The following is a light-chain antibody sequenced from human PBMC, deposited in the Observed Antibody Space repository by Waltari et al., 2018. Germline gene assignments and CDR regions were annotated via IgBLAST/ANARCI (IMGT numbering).Light chain of an antibody. Sequence: QAMVIQVPYLPLFPGATVPLTCVSTPGLVNGGHYPHWFQQKPGQVPRTLIFDTDNRHSWTPARFSGSLLGGKAALTLSGAQAEDEADYYCLLYYRGVGVFGGGTTVTVL. CDR2: DTD. V-gene: IGLV7-46*01. CDR3: LLYYRGVGV. CDR1: PGLVNGGHY. J-gene: IGLJ2*01.